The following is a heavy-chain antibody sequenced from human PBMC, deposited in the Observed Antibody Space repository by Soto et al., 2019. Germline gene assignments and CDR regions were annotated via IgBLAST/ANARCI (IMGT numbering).Heavy chain of an antibody. CDR2: INAGSGNT. J-gene: IGHJ4*02. D-gene: IGHD6-19*01. Sequence: GASVKVSCKASGYTFTSYAMHWVRQAPGQRLEWMGWINAGSGNTKYSQKFQGRVTITRDTSASTAYMELSSLRSEDTAVYYCARDSFDSSGWYGDYWGQGTLVTVSS. V-gene: IGHV1-3*01. CDR1: GYTFTSYA. CDR3: ARDSFDSSGWYGDY.